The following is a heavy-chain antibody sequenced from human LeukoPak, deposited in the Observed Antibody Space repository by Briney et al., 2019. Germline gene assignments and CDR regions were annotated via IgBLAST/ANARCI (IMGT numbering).Heavy chain of an antibody. V-gene: IGHV1-8*01. CDR3: ARKGAQYGSGSSYYYGMDV. Sequence: ASVKVSCKASGYTFTSYDINWVRQATGQGLEWMGWMNPNSGNTGYAQKFQGRVTMTRNTSISTAYMELSSLRSEDTAVYYCARKGAQYGSGSSYYYGMDVWGQGTTVTVS. J-gene: IGHJ6*02. CDR2: MNPNSGNT. D-gene: IGHD3-10*01. CDR1: GYTFTSYD.